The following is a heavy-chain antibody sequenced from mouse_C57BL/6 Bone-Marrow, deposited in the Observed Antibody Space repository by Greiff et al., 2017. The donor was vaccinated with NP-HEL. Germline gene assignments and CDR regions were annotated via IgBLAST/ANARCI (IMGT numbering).Heavy chain of an antibody. D-gene: IGHD2-4*01. CDR1: GFSLSTFGMG. V-gene: IGHV8-8*01. CDR3: ARYDYDDFDY. Sequence: QVTLKESGPGILQPSQTLSLTCSFSGFSLSTFGMGVGWIRQPSGKGLEWLAHIWWDDDKYYNPALKRRLTISKATSKNQVFPPLALVATADTPTKYWARYDYDDFDYWGQGTTLTVSS. J-gene: IGHJ2*01. CDR2: IWWDDDK.